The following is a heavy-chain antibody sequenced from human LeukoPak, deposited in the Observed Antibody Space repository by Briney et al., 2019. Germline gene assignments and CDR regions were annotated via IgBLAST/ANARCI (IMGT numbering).Heavy chain of an antibody. D-gene: IGHD3-10*01. Sequence: GGSLRLSCAASGFNFGSYWVHWVRQAPGKGLVWVSRLNSDASDTSYADSVKGRFTISRDNAKSTLYLQMNSLRAEDTAVYYCARGGNYYNLPFDYWGQGTLVTVSS. CDR3: ARGGNYYNLPFDY. J-gene: IGHJ4*02. V-gene: IGHV3-74*01. CDR1: GFNFGSYW. CDR2: LNSDASDT.